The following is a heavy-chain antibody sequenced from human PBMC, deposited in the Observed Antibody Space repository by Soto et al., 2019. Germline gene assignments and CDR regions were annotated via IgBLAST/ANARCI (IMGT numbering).Heavy chain of an antibody. Sequence: SETLSLTCTVSGGSIRSYYWSWIRQPPGKGLEWIGYIYYSGSTNYNPSLKSRVTISVDTSKNQFSLKLSSVTVADTAVYYCARWYGGSLDYWGQGTLVTVS. CDR1: GGSIRSYY. CDR3: ARWYGGSLDY. V-gene: IGHV4-59*01. CDR2: IYYSGST. J-gene: IGHJ4*02. D-gene: IGHD4-17*01.